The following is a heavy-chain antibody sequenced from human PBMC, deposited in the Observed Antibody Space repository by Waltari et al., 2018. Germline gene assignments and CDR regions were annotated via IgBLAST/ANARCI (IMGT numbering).Heavy chain of an antibody. J-gene: IGHJ4*02. Sequence: QVQLVQSGAEVKKPGSSVTVSCKASEGDLSSYVVNWVRQAPGQGLEWMGEIIHIVGTTYTAERFQGRLTIAADDTTSSVYMELSSLRREDTAVYYCARSGNSAGLSLVYWGQGTLVTVSS. CDR2: IIHIVGTT. CDR3: ARSGNSAGLSLVY. V-gene: IGHV1-69*01. D-gene: IGHD2-8*01. CDR1: EGDLSSYV.